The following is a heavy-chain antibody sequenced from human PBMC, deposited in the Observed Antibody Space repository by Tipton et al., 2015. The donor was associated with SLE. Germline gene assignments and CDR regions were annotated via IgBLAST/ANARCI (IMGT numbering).Heavy chain of an antibody. CDR3: VRGSASGYYGMDV. J-gene: IGHJ6*02. Sequence: TLSLTCTVSGGSISSGDYYWSWIRQPPGKGLEWIGEINHSGSTNYNPSLKSRVTISVDTSKNQFSLKLSSVTAADTAVYYCVRGSASGYYGMDVWGQGTMVTVSS. CDR2: INHSGST. V-gene: IGHV4-39*07. D-gene: IGHD3-22*01. CDR1: GGSISSGDYY.